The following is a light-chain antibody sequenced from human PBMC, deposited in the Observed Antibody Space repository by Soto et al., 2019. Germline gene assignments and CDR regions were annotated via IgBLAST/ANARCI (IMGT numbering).Light chain of an antibody. V-gene: IGLV2-8*01. J-gene: IGLJ2*01. CDR3: ASYAGSDNAV. Sequence: QSALTQPPSASGSPGQSVTLSCTGTSSDVGGYNYVSWYQQYPGKAPKLMIYEVTKRPSGVPDRFSGSKSGNTASLTVSGLQAEDEATYYCASYAGSDNAVFGGGTKLTVL. CDR2: EVT. CDR1: SSDVGGYNY.